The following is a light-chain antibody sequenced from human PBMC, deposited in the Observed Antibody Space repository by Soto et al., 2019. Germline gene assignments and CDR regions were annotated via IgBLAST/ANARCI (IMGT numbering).Light chain of an antibody. J-gene: IGLJ2*01. CDR3: QVWDSSSDHYVV. CDR1: NMGSKS. CDR2: DDS. V-gene: IGLV3-21*02. Sequence: SYELTQPPSVSVAPGQTARITCGGNNMGSKSGHWYPQKPGQAPVLVVYDDSDRPSGIPERFSGSNSGNTATLTISRVEAEDEADYYCQVWDSSSDHYVVFGGGTKLTVL.